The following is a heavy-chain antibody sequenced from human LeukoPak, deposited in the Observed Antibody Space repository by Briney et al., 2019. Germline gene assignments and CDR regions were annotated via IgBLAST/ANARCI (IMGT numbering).Heavy chain of an antibody. D-gene: IGHD1-26*01. J-gene: IGHJ4*02. CDR3: ARELIVGATVGGAFDY. V-gene: IGHV3-30*04. CDR2: ISSDGSNK. Sequence: GGPLRLSCAASVFTFSSYAMHWLRQAPGKGLECVALISSDGSNKYHGDSVKGRFTISRDNSKNTLYLQMNRMRAEDTAVYYCARELIVGATVGGAFDYWGQGTLVTVSS. CDR1: VFTFSSYA.